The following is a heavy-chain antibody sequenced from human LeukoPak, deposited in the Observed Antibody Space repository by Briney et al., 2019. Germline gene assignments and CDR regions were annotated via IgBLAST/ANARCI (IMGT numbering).Heavy chain of an antibody. D-gene: IGHD2-2*01. J-gene: IGHJ4*02. V-gene: IGHV4-34*01. CDR1: GGSFSGCY. CDR2: INHSGST. CDR3: ARGAYCSSTSCYDYFDY. Sequence: SETLSLTCAVYGGSFSGCYWSWLRQPPGKGLEWIGEINHSGSTNYNPSLKSRVTISVDASKNQFSLKLSSVTAADTAVYYCARGAYCSSTSCYDYFDYWGQGTLVTVSS.